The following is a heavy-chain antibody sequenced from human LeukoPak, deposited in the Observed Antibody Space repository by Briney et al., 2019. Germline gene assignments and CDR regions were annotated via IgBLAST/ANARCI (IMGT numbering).Heavy chain of an antibody. CDR1: GFTFNIYA. CDR2: ISATGGST. V-gene: IGHV3-23*01. Sequence: PGGSLRLSCAASGFTFNIYAMSCVRQAPGKGLECVSAISATGGSTSYADSVKGRFSISRDNAKNSLYLQMNSLRAEDTAVYYCARGSFTIFGVVIILDYFDYWGQGTLVTVSS. J-gene: IGHJ4*02. D-gene: IGHD3-3*01. CDR3: ARGSFTIFGVVIILDYFDY.